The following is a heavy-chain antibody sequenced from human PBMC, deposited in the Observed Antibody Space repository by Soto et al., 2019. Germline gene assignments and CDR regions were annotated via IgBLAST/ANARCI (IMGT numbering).Heavy chain of an antibody. CDR3: ARQLSQICDS. V-gene: IGHV5-51*01. J-gene: IGHJ4*02. CDR2: IKPGTSDI. Sequence: GDSLKISCKGVGYKFGSAWIGWVRQMPGKGLEWMSIIKPGTSDIRYSPSCRGHVTISADEAVSTAYLQWSSLKASDTAMYYCARQLSQICDSWGRGTLVTVSA. CDR1: GYKFGSAW.